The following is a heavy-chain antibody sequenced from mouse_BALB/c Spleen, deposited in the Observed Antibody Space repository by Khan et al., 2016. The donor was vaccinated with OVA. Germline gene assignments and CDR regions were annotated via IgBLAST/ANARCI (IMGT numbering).Heavy chain of an antibody. CDR2: IFPGSGTP. Sequence: QVQLQQPVPELVNPGASLKVSCKASGYTFTDYIIGWVKQSTRQGLEWIGDIFPGSGTPYYNEKFKDKATLTADKSSNTAYMQLSSLTSEDSAVYFWARGGYSVFAYWGQGTLVTVSA. D-gene: IGHD1-1*01. CDR3: ARGGYSVFAY. CDR1: GYTFTDYI. V-gene: IGHV1-77*01. J-gene: IGHJ3*01.